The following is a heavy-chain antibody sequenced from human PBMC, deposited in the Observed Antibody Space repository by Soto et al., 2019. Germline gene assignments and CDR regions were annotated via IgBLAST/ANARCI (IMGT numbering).Heavy chain of an antibody. CDR1: GLTLRSYA. V-gene: IGHV3-23*01. J-gene: IGHJ5*02. CDR3: AKGGPFTGGFDP. D-gene: IGHD3-16*01. Sequence: QLLQSGGDLVQPGGSLRLSCAGSGLTLRSYAMTWIRQTPEKGLEWVSTISGRSGVPSYADSVNGRFTVSRDNSKNTLYLPMNSLRPDDTAIYYCAKGGPFTGGFDPWGQGTLVTVAS. CDR2: ISGRSGVP.